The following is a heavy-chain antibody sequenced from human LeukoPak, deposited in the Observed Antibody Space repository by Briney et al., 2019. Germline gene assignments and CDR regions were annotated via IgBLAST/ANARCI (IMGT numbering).Heavy chain of an antibody. CDR3: ARVLSSVHDY. J-gene: IGHJ4*02. V-gene: IGHV3-11*01. CDR2: ISSSGSTI. CDR1: GFTFGDYA. Sequence: GGSLRLSCTASGFTFGDYAMSWVRQAPGKGLEWVSYISSSGSTIYYADSVKGRFTISRDNAKNSLYLQMNSLRAEDTAVYYCARVLSSVHDYWGQGTLVTVSS.